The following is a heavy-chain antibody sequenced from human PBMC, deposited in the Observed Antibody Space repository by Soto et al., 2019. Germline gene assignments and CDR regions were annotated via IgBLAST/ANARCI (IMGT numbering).Heavy chain of an antibody. V-gene: IGHV1-69*13. J-gene: IGHJ6*02. CDR3: ASPMVRRVTYYGMHV. CDR2: IIPIFGTA. CDR1: GGTFSSYA. D-gene: IGHD3-10*01. Sequence: SVKVSCKACGGTFSSYAISWVRQAAGQGLEWMGGIIPIFGTANYAQKFQGRVTITADESTSTAYMELSSLRSEDTAVYYCASPMVRRVTYYGMHVWCQATTVPVSS.